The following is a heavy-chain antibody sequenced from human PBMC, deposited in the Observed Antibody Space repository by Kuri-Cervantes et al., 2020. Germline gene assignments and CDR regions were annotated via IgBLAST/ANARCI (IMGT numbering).Heavy chain of an antibody. V-gene: IGHV3-33*08. J-gene: IGHJ3*02. D-gene: IGHD2-15*01. CDR2: IWYDGSNK. Sequence: GGSLRLSCAASGFTFSSYSMNWVRQAPGRGLEWVAVIWYDGSNKYYADSVKGRFTISRDNSKNTLYLQMNSLRAEDTAVYYCARAGGGGGAFDIWGQGTMVTVSS. CDR1: GFTFSSYS. CDR3: ARAGGGGGAFDI.